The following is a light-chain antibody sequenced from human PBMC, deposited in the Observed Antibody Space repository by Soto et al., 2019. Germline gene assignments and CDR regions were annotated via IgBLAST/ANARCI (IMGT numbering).Light chain of an antibody. CDR1: QTISSW. V-gene: IGKV1-5*03. CDR3: QQYYSFPRT. CDR2: KAS. Sequence: EIQMTQSASTLSGYVGDRVTITCRASQTISSWLAWYQQKPGNAPKLLIYKASTLKSGVPSRFSGSGSGTDFTLTISCLQSEDFATYYCQQYYSFPRTFGPGTKVDIK. J-gene: IGKJ1*01.